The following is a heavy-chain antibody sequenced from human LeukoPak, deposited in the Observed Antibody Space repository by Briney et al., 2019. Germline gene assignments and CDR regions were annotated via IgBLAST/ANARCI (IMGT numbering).Heavy chain of an antibody. CDR1: GGSISSYY. V-gene: IGHV4-4*07. CDR3: ARDSITMVRSDGMDV. D-gene: IGHD3-10*01. J-gene: IGHJ6*02. CDR2: IYTSGST. Sequence: PSETLSLTCTAAGGSISSYYWSWIRQPAGKGLEWIGRIYTSGSTNYNPSLKSRVTMSVDTSKNQFSLKLSSVTAADTAVYYCARDSITMVRSDGMDVWGQGTTVTVSS.